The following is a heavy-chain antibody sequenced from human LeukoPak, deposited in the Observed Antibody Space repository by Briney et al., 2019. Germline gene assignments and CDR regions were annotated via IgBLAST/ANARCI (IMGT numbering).Heavy chain of an antibody. Sequence: SQTLSLTCTVSGGSITSGSYYYHWIRQPAGKDLEWIGRIYTSGSTIYNPSLESRVTISVDTSKNQVSLKLTSVTAADTALYYCATSRFSGGLGRFDPWGQGTLVTVSS. J-gene: IGHJ5*02. CDR3: ATSRFSGGLGRFDP. CDR1: GGSITSGSYY. D-gene: IGHD3-10*01. V-gene: IGHV4-61*02. CDR2: IYTSGST.